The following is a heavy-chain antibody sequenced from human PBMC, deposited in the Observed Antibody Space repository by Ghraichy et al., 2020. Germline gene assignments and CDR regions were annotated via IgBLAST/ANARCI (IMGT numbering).Heavy chain of an antibody. J-gene: IGHJ2*01. D-gene: IGHD2-8*01. CDR3: ARTKLDWYFDL. V-gene: IGHV3-21*01. CDR2: ISSSSSYI. Sequence: GESLNISCAASGFTFSSYSMNWVRQAPGKGLEWVSSISSSSSYIYYADSVKGRFTISRDNAKNSLYLQMNSLRAEDTAVYYCARTKLDWYFDLWGRGTLVTVSS. CDR1: GFTFSSYS.